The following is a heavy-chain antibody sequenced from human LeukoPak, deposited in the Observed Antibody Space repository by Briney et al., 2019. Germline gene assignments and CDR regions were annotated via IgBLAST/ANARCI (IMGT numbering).Heavy chain of an antibody. CDR3: ARGLTHRMYYSEGGDAFDI. V-gene: IGHV1-46*01. J-gene: IGHJ3*02. D-gene: IGHD3-22*01. CDR2: INPSGGST. Sequence: ASVKVSCKASGYTFTSYYMHWVRQAPGQGLEWMGIINPSGGSTSYAQKFQGRVTMTRDTSTSTVYMELSSLRSEDTAVYYCARGLTHRMYYSEGGDAFDIWGQGTMVTVSS. CDR1: GYTFTSYY.